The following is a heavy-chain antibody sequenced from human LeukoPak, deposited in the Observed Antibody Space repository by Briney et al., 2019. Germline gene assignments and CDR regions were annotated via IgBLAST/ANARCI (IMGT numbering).Heavy chain of an antibody. CDR3: AREAADCSVCDF. Sequence: ASVKMTCKASGYTFTAHYIHWMRQAPGRGLEGVVWINPNTGGTEFAQKVPGRVTMTRDTSINTAYMELNRLTSDDTAVFYCAREAADCSVCDFWGQDSVVTVSS. V-gene: IGHV1-2*02. CDR2: INPNTGGT. CDR1: GYTFTAHY. J-gene: IGHJ4*02. D-gene: IGHD2-8*01.